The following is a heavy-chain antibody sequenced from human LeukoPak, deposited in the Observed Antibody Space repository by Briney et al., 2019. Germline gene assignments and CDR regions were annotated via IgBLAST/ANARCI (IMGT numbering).Heavy chain of an antibody. Sequence: GASVKVSCKASGYTFTSYYMHWVRQAPGQGLEWTGIINPSGGSTSYAQKFQGRVTMTRDTSTSTVYMELSSLRSEDTAVYYCARAVRSGGSPYDFDYWGQGTLVAVSS. V-gene: IGHV1-46*01. D-gene: IGHD2-15*01. CDR1: GYTFTSYY. CDR3: ARAVRSGGSPYDFDY. CDR2: INPSGGST. J-gene: IGHJ4*02.